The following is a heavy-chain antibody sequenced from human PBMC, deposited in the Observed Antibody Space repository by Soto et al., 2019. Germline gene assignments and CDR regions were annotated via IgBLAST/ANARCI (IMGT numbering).Heavy chain of an antibody. Sequence: SETLSLTCTVSGGSISSYFWSWIRQPPDKGLEWIGYIYYNGNTNYNPSLKSRATISVDTSKNQFSLKLSSVTAADTAVYYCGRHSGYYYWPFDYWGQGTLVTVSS. CDR3: GRHSGYYYWPFDY. V-gene: IGHV4-59*08. J-gene: IGHJ4*02. CDR1: GGSISSYF. D-gene: IGHD3-22*01. CDR2: IYYNGNT.